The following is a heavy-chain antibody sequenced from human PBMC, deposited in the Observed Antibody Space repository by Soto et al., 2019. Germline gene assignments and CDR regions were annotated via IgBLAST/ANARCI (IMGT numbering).Heavy chain of an antibody. V-gene: IGHV4-34*01. J-gene: IGHJ3*02. CDR3: ARARIIRYYGSGSYAFDI. Sequence: PSETLSLTCPVYGASFSRYYSTWIRQPPGTGLEWIGEINHSGSTNYNPSLKSRVTISVDTSKNQFSLKLTSVTAADTAVYYCARARIIRYYGSGSYAFDIWGQGTMVTVSS. CDR1: GASFSRYY. CDR2: INHSGST. D-gene: IGHD3-10*01.